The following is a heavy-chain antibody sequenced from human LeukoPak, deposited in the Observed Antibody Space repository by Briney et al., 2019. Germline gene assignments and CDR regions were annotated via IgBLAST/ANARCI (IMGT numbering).Heavy chain of an antibody. D-gene: IGHD3-10*01. Sequence: GGSLRLSCVGSGFIFSDYYMTWVRQAPGKGLEWVAYISRSGSNIYYAESVKGRFAISRDNVENSLYLHMSSLRAEDTASYSCARSYGDVWGKGTMVTVSS. J-gene: IGHJ6*04. CDR2: ISRSGSNI. CDR3: ARSYGDV. CDR1: GFIFSDYY. V-gene: IGHV3-11*04.